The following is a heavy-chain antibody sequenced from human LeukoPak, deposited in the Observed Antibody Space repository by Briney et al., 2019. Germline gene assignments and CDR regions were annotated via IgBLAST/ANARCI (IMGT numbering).Heavy chain of an antibody. J-gene: IGHJ4*02. CDR1: GFTFSSYA. V-gene: IGHV3-30-3*01. D-gene: IGHD1-7*01. CDR3: ARKAQYNGHYPLDY. CDR2: ISYDGSNK. Sequence: GRSLRLSCAASGFTFSSYAMHWVRQAPGKGLEWVTVISYDGSNKYYADSVKGRFTISRDSSKNTLFLQMNSLRAEDTALYFCARKAQYNGHYPLDYWSQGTLVTVSS.